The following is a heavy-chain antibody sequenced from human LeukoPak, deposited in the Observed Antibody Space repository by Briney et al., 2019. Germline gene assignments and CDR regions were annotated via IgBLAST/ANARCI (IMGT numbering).Heavy chain of an antibody. Sequence: SETLSLTCTVSGGSISSSHYYWGWIRQPPGKGLEGIGTIYYSGTTYYNPSLESRVTMSEDTSKNQFSLTVRSVTAADTAVYYCARQISDYYYYYIDVWGKGTTVTVSS. D-gene: IGHD3-3*01. V-gene: IGHV4-39*01. CDR1: GGSISSSHYY. CDR3: ARQISDYYYYYIDV. J-gene: IGHJ6*03. CDR2: IYYSGTT.